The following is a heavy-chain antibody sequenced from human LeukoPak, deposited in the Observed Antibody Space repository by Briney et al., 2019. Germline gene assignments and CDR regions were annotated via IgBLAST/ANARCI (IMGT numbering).Heavy chain of an antibody. V-gene: IGHV3-23*01. CDR3: AKDRPIFKD. CDR1: GFTFSSSA. Sequence: GGSLRLSCAASGFTFSSSAMSWVRQAPGRGLEWVSTISSSGGATYYADSVKGRFTISSDNSKNTLYLQMNSLRAEDTAVYYCAKDRPIFKDWGQGTQVTVSS. CDR2: ISSSGGAT. J-gene: IGHJ4*02.